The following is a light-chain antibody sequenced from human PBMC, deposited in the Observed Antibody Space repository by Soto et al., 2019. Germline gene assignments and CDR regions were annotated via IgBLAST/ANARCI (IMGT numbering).Light chain of an antibody. CDR3: ASWDDSMNTWV. V-gene: IGLV1-44*01. Sequence: QSVVTQPPSASGTTGQRVTISCSGSSPNIGRNTVSWYQQLPGTAPKLLIYSNSQRPSGVPDRFSGSKSGTSASLAISGLQSEDEADYYCASWDDSMNTWVFGGGTQLTVL. J-gene: IGLJ3*02. CDR2: SNS. CDR1: SPNIGRNT.